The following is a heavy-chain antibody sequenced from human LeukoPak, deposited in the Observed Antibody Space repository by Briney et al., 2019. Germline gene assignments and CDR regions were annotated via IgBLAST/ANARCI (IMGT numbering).Heavy chain of an antibody. D-gene: IGHD6-6*01. Sequence: GGSLRLSCAASGFTFSSYWMSWVRQPPGKGLEWVANIKEDGRETYYVDSMKGRFTISRDNAKNSLYLQVNSLGVEDTAVYYCVVAARRAYWGQGTLVTVSS. CDR3: VVAARRAY. CDR1: GFTFSSYW. J-gene: IGHJ4*02. V-gene: IGHV3-7*01. CDR2: IKEDGRET.